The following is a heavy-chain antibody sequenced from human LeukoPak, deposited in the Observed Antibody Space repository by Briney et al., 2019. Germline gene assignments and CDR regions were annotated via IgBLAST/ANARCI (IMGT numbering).Heavy chain of an antibody. CDR3: ARHPFATPFDY. CDR2: IYHSGDT. CDR1: GGSISSSSYY. J-gene: IGHJ4*02. V-gene: IGHV4-61*05. Sequence: SETLSLTCTVSGGSISSSSYYWGWIRQPPGKGLEWIGYIYHSGDTNHNPSLKSRVTISTDTSKNQFSLELSSVTAADTAVYYCARHPFATPFDYWGQGILVTVSS. D-gene: IGHD2-15*01.